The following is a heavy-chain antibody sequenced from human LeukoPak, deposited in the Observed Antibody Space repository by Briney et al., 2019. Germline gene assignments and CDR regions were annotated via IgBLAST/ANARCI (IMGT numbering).Heavy chain of an antibody. D-gene: IGHD3-10*01. CDR2: ISSSGSTI. CDR1: GFTFSSYE. J-gene: IGHJ5*02. CDR3: ARDGGSESGYPGTFDP. Sequence: GGSLRLSCAASGFTFSSYEMNWVRQAPGKGLVWVSYISSSGSTIYYADSVKGRFTISRDNAKNSLYLQMNSLRAEDTAVYYCARDGGSESGYPGTFDPWGQGTLVTVSS. V-gene: IGHV3-48*03.